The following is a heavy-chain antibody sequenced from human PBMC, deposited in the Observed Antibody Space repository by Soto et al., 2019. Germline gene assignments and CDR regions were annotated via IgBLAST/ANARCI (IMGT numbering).Heavy chain of an antibody. CDR3: ARRRTTGNGSGYTCYFSDP. CDR2: VYYGGST. Sequence: SEPLSLTFVVSGCSIKVNTYYWGWIRQAPGKGLEWIGNVYYGGSTNYNPSLKSGGTISIDTSKNQFSLKLSSVTAAETDVYYCARRRTTGNGSGYTCYFSDP. CDR1: GCSIKVNTYY. V-gene: IGHV4-39*01. J-gene: IGHJ5*02. D-gene: IGHD3-3*01.